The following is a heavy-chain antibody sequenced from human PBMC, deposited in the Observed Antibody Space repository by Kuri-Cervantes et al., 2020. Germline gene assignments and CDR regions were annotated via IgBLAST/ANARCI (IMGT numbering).Heavy chain of an antibody. V-gene: IGHV4-34*01. J-gene: IGHJ1*01. D-gene: IGHD3-22*01. CDR1: GGSFSGYS. CDR2: INHSGST. CDR3: ARVRDSSFQH. Sequence: SETLSPTCAVHGGSFSGYSWSWIRQPPGKGLEWIGEINHSGSTNYNPSLKSRVTISVDTSKNQFSLKLSSVTAADTAVYSCARVRDSSFQHWGQGTLVTVSS.